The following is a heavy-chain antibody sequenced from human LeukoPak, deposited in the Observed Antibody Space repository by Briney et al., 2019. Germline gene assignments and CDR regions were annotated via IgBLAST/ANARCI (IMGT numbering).Heavy chain of an antibody. J-gene: IGHJ4*02. V-gene: IGHV3-21*01. CDR1: GFTLSSYN. Sequence: GGSLTLSCAASGFTLSSYNVNWVRQAPGKGLEWVSSITSSSSTYYSDSVKGRFTISRDNAKNSLYLQMNSLRVEDTAVYYCARVGFYDFWSGINFFDYWGQGTLVTVSS. D-gene: IGHD3-3*01. CDR3: ARVGFYDFWSGINFFDY. CDR2: ITSSSST.